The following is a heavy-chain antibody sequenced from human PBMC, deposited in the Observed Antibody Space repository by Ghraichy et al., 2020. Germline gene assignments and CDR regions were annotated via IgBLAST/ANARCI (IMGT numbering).Heavy chain of an antibody. D-gene: IGHD3-3*01. J-gene: IGHJ6*02. CDR2: IYYSGST. CDR3: AREGVNGGYYEFWSGNYGIDV. V-gene: IGHV4-59*01. CDR1: GGSISSYY. Sequence: SETLSLTCTVSGGSISSYYWSWIRQPPGKGLEWIGDIYYSGSTNYNPSLKSRVTISVDTSKNQFSLKLSSVTAADTAVYYCAREGVNGGYYEFWSGNYGIDVWGQGTTVTVSS.